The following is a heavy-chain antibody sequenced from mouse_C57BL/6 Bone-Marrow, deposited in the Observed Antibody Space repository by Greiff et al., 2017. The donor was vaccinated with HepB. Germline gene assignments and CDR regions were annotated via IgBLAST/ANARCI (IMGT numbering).Heavy chain of an antibody. V-gene: IGHV5-6*01. D-gene: IGHD1-1*01. J-gene: IGHJ1*03. Sequence: EVKLMESGGDLVKPGGSLKLSCAASGFTFSSYGMSWVRQTPDKRLEWVATISSGGSYTYYPDSVKGRFTISRDNAKNTLYLQMSSLTSEDTAMYYCARHSHYYGSSPWDFDVWGTGTTVTVSS. CDR3: ARHSHYYGSSPWDFDV. CDR1: GFTFSSYG. CDR2: ISSGGSYT.